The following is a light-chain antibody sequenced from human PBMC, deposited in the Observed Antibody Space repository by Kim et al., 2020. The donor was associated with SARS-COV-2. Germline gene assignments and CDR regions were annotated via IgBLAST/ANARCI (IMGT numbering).Light chain of an antibody. CDR2: NDN. V-gene: IGLV1-44*01. J-gene: IGLJ3*02. CDR3: ATWDVSRDAWV. Sequence: QEDTVSCSGSSPSIDRHVVNWFQHLPGTAPKVFIYNDNPRPSGVPDRFSGSRSGPSASLAISGLQSEDEADYYCATWDVSRDAWVFGGGTQLTVL. CDR1: SPSIDRHV.